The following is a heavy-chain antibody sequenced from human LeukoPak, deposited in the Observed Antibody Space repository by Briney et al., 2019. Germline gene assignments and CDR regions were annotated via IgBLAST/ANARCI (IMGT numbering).Heavy chain of an antibody. J-gene: IGHJ6*02. CDR2: INHSGST. V-gene: IGHV4-34*01. CDR1: GGSFSGYY. CDR3: TRGRGGWYVDGTDV. D-gene: IGHD6-19*01. Sequence: SETLSLTCAVYGGSFSGYYWSWIRQPPGKGLEWIGEINHSGSTNYNPSLKSRVTTSIDTSKNQFSLKLSSVTAADTAVYYCTRGRGGWYVDGTDVWGQGTTVTVSS.